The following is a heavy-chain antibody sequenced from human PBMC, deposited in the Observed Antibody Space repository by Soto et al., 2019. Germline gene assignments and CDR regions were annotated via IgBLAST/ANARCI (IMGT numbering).Heavy chain of an antibody. CDR3: ARVQYSPPSYLYYCMDV. V-gene: IGHV1-18*01. Sequence: QVQLVQSGAEVKKPGASVKVSCKASGYTFTSYGISWVRQAPGQGLEWMGWISAYNGNTNYAQKLQGRVTMTTDTSTSTAYMELRSRRSDDTVVYYCARVQYSPPSYLYYCMDVWGQGSTVTVSS. D-gene: IGHD5-18*01. J-gene: IGHJ6*02. CDR2: ISAYNGNT. CDR1: GYTFTSYG.